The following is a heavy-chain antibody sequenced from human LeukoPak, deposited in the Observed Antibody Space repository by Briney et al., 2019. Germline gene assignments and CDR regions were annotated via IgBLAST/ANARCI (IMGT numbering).Heavy chain of an antibody. D-gene: IGHD6-19*01. V-gene: IGHV6-1*01. CDR3: ARDFGTTGWHTFDY. J-gene: IGHJ4*02. CDR1: GDSVSSKNGA. Sequence: SQTLSLTCVVSGDSVSSKNGAWNWIRQSPSRGLGWLGRTCYRSKWYNDYAESMEGRMTISQDTSKNQYSLHLNSVTPDDTAVYYCARDFGTTGWHTFDYWGQGTLVTVSS. CDR2: TCYRSKWYN.